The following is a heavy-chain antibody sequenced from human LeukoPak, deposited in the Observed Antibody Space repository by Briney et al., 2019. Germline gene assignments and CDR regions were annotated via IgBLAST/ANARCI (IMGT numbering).Heavy chain of an antibody. J-gene: IGHJ3*02. Sequence: GGSLRLSCAASGFTFSSYGIHWVRQAPGKGLEGVAVISYDGSNKYYADSVKGRFTISRDNSKNTLYLQMNSLRAEGTAVYYCAKETDGVDAFDIWGQGTMVTVSS. CDR3: AKETDGVDAFDI. CDR1: GFTFSSYG. V-gene: IGHV3-30*18. D-gene: IGHD2-21*02. CDR2: ISYDGSNK.